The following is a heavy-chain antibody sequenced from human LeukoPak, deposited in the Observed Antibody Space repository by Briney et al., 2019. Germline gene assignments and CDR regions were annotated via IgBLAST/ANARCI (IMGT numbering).Heavy chain of an antibody. D-gene: IGHD2-15*01. Sequence: SETLSLTCTVSGGSISSGSYYWSWIRQPAGKGLEWIGRIYTSGSTNYNPSLKGRVTISVDTSKNQFSLKLSSVTAADTAVYYCARERIPLDYWGQGTLVTVSS. CDR1: GGSISSGSYY. V-gene: IGHV4-61*02. J-gene: IGHJ4*02. CDR3: ARERIPLDY. CDR2: IYTSGST.